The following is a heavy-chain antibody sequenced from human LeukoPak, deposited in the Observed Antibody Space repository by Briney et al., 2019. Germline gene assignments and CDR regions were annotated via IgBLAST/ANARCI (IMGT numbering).Heavy chain of an antibody. D-gene: IGHD4-17*01. Sequence: GGSLRLSCAASGFTFTNAWMSWVRQAPGKGLEWLSVIYSGGSTYYADSVKGGFTISRDNSKNTLYLQMNSLRAEDTAVYYCAREDGDQIDYWGQGTLVTVSS. V-gene: IGHV3-66*01. CDR3: AREDGDQIDY. CDR2: IYSGGST. J-gene: IGHJ4*02. CDR1: GFTFTNAW.